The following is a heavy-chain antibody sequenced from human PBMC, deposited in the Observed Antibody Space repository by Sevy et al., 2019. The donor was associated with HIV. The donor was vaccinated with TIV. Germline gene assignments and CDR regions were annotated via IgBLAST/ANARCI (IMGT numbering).Heavy chain of an antibody. CDR1: GFTLSDYY. CDR3: AGARGYSGYDWGNWFDP. J-gene: IGHJ5*02. V-gene: IGHV3-11*04. CDR2: ISSSGSTI. D-gene: IGHD5-12*01. Sequence: GGSLRLSCAASGFTLSDYYMTWIRQAPGKGLEWLSYISSSGSTISYADSVKGRFTISRDNAKNSVYLQMNSLRAEDTAGYDCAGARGYSGYDWGNWFDPWGQGTLVTVSS.